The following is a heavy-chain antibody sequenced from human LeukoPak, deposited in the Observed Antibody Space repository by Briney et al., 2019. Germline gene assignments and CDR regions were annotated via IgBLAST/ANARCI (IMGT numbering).Heavy chain of an antibody. D-gene: IGHD2-2*01. V-gene: IGHV4-34*01. CDR2: INHSGST. J-gene: IGHJ4*02. Sequence: PSETLSLTCAVYGGSFSGYYWSWIRQPPGKGLEWIGEINHSGSTNYNPSLKSRVTISVDTSKNQFSLKLSSVTAADTAVYYCARGGLYCSSTSCHRRRFDYWGQGTLVTVSS. CDR1: GGSFSGYY. CDR3: ARGGLYCSSTSCHRRRFDY.